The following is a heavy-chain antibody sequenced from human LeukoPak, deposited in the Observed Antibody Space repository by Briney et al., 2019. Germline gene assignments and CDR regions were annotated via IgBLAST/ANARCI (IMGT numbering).Heavy chain of an antibody. V-gene: IGHV3-11*01. CDR3: ASRWATSDPPDY. J-gene: IGHJ4*02. CDR2: ISGSGSTI. CDR1: GFTFSDYY. Sequence: GGSLRLCCAASGFTFSDYYRRWIRQARGKVVGRVSYISGSGSTIYYAASVKDRFTISGDNAKNSLYLQMNSLRVEDTAVYYCASRWATSDPPDYWGQGTLVTVSS. D-gene: IGHD5-12*01.